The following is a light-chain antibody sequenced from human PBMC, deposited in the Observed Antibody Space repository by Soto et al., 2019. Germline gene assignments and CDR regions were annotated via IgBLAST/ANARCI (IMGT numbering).Light chain of an antibody. V-gene: IGKV3D-20*01. CDR1: QSVDTSY. Sequence: EIVLTQSPGTLSLSPGDRATLSCRASQSVDTSYLAWYQQRPGLAPRLLIYDASNRATGIPDRFSGSGSGTDFTLTISRLEPEDFAVYYCQQYGVSRTFGQGTKVDIK. CDR3: QQYGVSRT. CDR2: DAS. J-gene: IGKJ1*01.